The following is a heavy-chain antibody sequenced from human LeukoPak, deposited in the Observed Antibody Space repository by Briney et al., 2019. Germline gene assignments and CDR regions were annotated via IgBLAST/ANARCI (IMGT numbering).Heavy chain of an antibody. D-gene: IGHD6-13*01. V-gene: IGHV3-11*06. Sequence: GGSLRLSCATSGFTFSDYYMSWIRQAPGKGLEWVSYISSSSSYTNYADSVKGRFTISRDNAKNSLYLQMNSLRAEDTAVYYCARGGRYRSSAFDPGGQGPLVTVSS. CDR1: GFTFSDYY. J-gene: IGHJ5*02. CDR3: ARGGRYRSSAFDP. CDR2: ISSSSSYT.